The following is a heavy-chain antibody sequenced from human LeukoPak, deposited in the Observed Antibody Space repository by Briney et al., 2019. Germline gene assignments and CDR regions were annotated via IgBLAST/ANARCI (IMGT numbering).Heavy chain of an antibody. D-gene: IGHD1-26*01. J-gene: IGHJ4*02. CDR3: ARDRVGAMDFDY. CDR2: IYSSGST. Sequence: SETLSLTCSVSGGSISSYHWSWIRQPAGKGLEWIGRIYSSGSTNYNPSLKSRVTISGDKSKNQLSLKLSSVTAVDTAVYYCARDRVGAMDFDYWGQGTLVTVSS. CDR1: GGSISSYH. V-gene: IGHV4-4*07.